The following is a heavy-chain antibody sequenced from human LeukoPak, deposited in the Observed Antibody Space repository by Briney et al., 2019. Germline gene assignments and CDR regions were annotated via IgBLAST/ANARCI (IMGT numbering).Heavy chain of an antibody. V-gene: IGHV4-39*07. D-gene: IGHD2/OR15-2a*01. CDR1: GGSISSHSYH. Sequence: PSETLSLTCTVSGGSISSHSYHWGWIRQPPGKGLEWIGSIYFSGSTYFNPSFKSRASISLDTSKNQFSLELSSVTAADTAVYYCARSTGTSMPYYFDYWGQGTLVTVSS. CDR3: ARSTGTSMPYYFDY. J-gene: IGHJ4*02. CDR2: IYFSGST.